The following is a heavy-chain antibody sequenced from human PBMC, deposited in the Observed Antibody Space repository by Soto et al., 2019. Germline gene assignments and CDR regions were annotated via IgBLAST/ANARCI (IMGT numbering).Heavy chain of an antibody. CDR2: INPNSGGT. J-gene: IGHJ6*02. Sequence: ASVKVSCKASGYTFTGYYMHWVRQAPGQGLEWMGWINPNSGGTNYAQKFQGRVTMTRDTSISTAYMELSRLRSDDTAVYYCASDTIFGVVKAYYGMDVWGQGTTVTVSS. D-gene: IGHD3-3*01. V-gene: IGHV1-2*02. CDR3: ASDTIFGVVKAYYGMDV. CDR1: GYTFTGYY.